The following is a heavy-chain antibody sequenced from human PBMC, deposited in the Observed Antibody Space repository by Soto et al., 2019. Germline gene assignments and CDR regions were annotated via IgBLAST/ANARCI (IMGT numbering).Heavy chain of an antibody. D-gene: IGHD3-22*01. CDR1: GGSISSGGYH. V-gene: IGHV4-31*03. Sequence: QVQLQESGPGLVKPSQTLSLTCTVSGGSISSGGYHWSWIRQHPGKGLEWIVNIHYSGSTYYNPSPKSRVTISVDPSKDPFSLKLGSVNAADTGVDYCAGDGGGGYYFDSSGYLDYWGQGTLVTVSS. J-gene: IGHJ4*02. CDR3: AGDGGGGYYFDSSGYLDY. CDR2: IHYSGST.